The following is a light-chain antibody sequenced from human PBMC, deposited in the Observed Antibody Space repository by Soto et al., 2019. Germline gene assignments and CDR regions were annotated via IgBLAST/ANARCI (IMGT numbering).Light chain of an antibody. CDR1: SSNIGDNP. V-gene: IGLV1-44*01. J-gene: IGLJ1*01. Sequence: QSVLTQPPSASGTPGQRITISCSGSSSNIGDNPVNWYQQLPGAAPKLLIYINDQRPSGVPDRFSGSKSGTSASLAISGLQPEDEADYYCAAWDDSLNAIFGTGTKVTV. CDR2: IND. CDR3: AAWDDSLNAI.